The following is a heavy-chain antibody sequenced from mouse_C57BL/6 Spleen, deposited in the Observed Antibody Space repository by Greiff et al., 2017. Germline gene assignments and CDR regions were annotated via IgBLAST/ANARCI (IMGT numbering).Heavy chain of an antibody. J-gene: IGHJ3*01. CDR3: ARCDYDGAWFAY. D-gene: IGHD2-4*01. Sequence: EVKLQESGGGLVQPGGSLSLSCAASGFTFTDYYMSWVRQPPGKALEWLGFIRNKANGYTTEYSASVKGRFTISRDNSQSIPYLQMNALRAEDSATYYCARCDYDGAWFAYWGQGTLVTVSA. CDR1: GFTFTDYY. CDR2: IRNKANGYTT. V-gene: IGHV7-3*01.